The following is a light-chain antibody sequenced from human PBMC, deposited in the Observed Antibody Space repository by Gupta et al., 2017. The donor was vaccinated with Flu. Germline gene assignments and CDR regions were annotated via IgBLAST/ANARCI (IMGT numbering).Light chain of an antibody. CDR2: DNN. CDR1: SSNIGNNY. CDR3: GTWDSSLSAGV. Sequence: QSVLTQPPSVPAPPGQKVTISCSGSSSNIGNNYVSWYQQLPGTAPKLLIYDNNKRPSRIPDRFSGSKSGTSATLGITGLQTGDEADYYCGTWDSSLSAGVFGGGTKLTVL. J-gene: IGLJ3*02. V-gene: IGLV1-51*01.